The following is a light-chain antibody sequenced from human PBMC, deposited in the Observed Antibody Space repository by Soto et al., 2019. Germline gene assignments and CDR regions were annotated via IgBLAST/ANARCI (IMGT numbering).Light chain of an antibody. V-gene: IGKV3-11*01. CDR1: PSVANF. CDR3: QQRNIWPPVT. J-gene: IGKJ5*01. Sequence: EIVMTQSPATLSVSPGARATLSCRASPSVANFVAWYQQKPGQAPRLLIYGAFNRATGIPARFSGSGSGTDFTLTISSLEPEDSAVYYCQQRNIWPPVTCGHGTRLEI. CDR2: GAF.